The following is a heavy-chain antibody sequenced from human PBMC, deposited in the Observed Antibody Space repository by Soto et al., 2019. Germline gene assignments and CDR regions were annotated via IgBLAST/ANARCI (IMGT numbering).Heavy chain of an antibody. CDR2: IHYSGTT. Sequence: PSETLSLTYNVSGGSISTNYYWSWIRQSPGKGLEWIGYIHYSGTTNYNPSLKSRITISVDTSQNTLYLQMSSLRADDTAVYYCARSLFLASTDTEPFDYWGQGALVTVSS. CDR3: ARSLFLASTDTEPFDY. V-gene: IGHV4-59*08. J-gene: IGHJ4*02. D-gene: IGHD3-3*02. CDR1: GGSISTNYY.